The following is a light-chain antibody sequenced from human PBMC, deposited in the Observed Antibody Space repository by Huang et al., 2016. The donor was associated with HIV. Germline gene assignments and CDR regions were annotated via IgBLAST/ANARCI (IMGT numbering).Light chain of an antibody. Sequence: NQTPLSLSVTPGQPASISCKSSQSLLHSDGKTYLYWYVQKAGHSPQLLIYEFSNRFSGVPDRFSGSGSGTSFTLKISRVEAEDVGIYYCMQGIHLSSPFGGGTKIEI. CDR2: EFS. J-gene: IGKJ4*01. V-gene: IGKV2-29*02. CDR1: QSLLHSDGKTY. CDR3: MQGIHLSSP.